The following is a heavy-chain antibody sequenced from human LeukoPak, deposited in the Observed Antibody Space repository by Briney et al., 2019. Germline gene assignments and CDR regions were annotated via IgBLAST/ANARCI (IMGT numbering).Heavy chain of an antibody. V-gene: IGHV3-74*01. CDR2: INPAGSST. CDR3: ARVPTGSYSVDY. Sequence: PGGSLRLPCAASGFTFSSYWMHWVRQAPGKGLVWVSRINPAGSSTSSADSMEGRFTISRDNAKNTLYLQMNSLRAEDTAVYYCARVPTGSYSVDYWGQGTLVTVSS. J-gene: IGHJ4*02. D-gene: IGHD1-26*01. CDR1: GFTFSSYW.